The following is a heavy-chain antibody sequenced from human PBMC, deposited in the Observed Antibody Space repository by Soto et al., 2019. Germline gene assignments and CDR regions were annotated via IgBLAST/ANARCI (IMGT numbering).Heavy chain of an antibody. Sequence: QVQLVQCGAEVKKPGASVKVSCKASGYACTSYGISWVRQARGQGLEWMGWISAYNGNTNYAQKLQGRVTMTTDTSTSPAYLELRSLRSDDTAVYYCARPTGYYYGMDVWGQGTTVTVSS. V-gene: IGHV1-18*01. J-gene: IGHJ6*02. CDR1: GYACTSYG. CDR2: ISAYNGNT. CDR3: ARPTGYYYGMDV.